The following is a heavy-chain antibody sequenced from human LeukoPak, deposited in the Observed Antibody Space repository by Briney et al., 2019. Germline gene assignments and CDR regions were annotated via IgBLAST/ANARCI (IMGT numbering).Heavy chain of an antibody. V-gene: IGHV3-23*01. Sequence: GASLRLSCAASGFTFSSYAMTWVRQAPGKGLEWVSAISRSGDNTYYADSVKGRFTISRDNSKNTLSLQMNSLRVEDTAIYYCAKPTYRGAISYAYYYYGMDVWGKGTTVTVSS. CDR3: AKPTYRGAISYAYYYYGMDV. CDR2: ISRSGDNT. J-gene: IGHJ6*04. D-gene: IGHD3-10*01. CDR1: GFTFSSYA.